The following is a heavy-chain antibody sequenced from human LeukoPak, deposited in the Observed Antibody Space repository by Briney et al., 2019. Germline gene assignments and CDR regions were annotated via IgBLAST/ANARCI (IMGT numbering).Heavy chain of an antibody. CDR2: IYSGGST. D-gene: IGHD2-2*01. J-gene: IGHJ4*02. Sequence: SGGSLRLSCAASGFTVSSNYMSWVRQAPGKGLEWVSVIYSGGSTYYADSVKGRFTISRHISQNTLYLQMNSLRAEDTAVYYCARVEAYCTRTSCHDYWGQGTLVTVSS. CDR1: GFTVSSNY. CDR3: ARVEAYCTRTSCHDY. V-gene: IGHV3-53*04.